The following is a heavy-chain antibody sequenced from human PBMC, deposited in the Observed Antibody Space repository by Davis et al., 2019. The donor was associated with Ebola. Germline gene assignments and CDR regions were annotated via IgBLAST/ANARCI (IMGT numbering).Heavy chain of an antibody. D-gene: IGHD4-17*01. J-gene: IGHJ3*02. V-gene: IGHV3-23*01. Sequence: GESLKISCAASGFAFSTYAMSWVRQAPGKGLEWVSAMSAGGTSTYYADSVKGRFTISRDNSKNTLYVQMNSLTAEDTALYYCARDPNGDYVGGFEMCGQGTMVTVSS. CDR3: ARDPNGDYVGGFEM. CDR2: MSAGGTST. CDR1: GFAFSTYA.